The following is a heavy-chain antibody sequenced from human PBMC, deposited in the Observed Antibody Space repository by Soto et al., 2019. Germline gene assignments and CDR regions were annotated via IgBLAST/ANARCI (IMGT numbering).Heavy chain of an antibody. Sequence: VQLVESGGGLIQPGGSLRLSCAASGFSVSNKHMTWVRQAAGKGLEWVSLIHGGGSTYYADSVKGRFTISRDNSKNTLYLQMDSLRAEDTAIYYCAGRLTTAASLDYWGQGTLVTVSS. CDR1: GFSVSNKH. CDR3: AGRLTTAASLDY. CDR2: IHGGGST. D-gene: IGHD3-16*01. V-gene: IGHV3-53*01. J-gene: IGHJ4*02.